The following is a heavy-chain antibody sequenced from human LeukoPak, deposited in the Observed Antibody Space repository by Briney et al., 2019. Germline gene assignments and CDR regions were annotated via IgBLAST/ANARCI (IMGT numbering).Heavy chain of an antibody. D-gene: IGHD3-3*01. V-gene: IGHV3-23*01. CDR3: TTDGDTIFGVVTPFDY. J-gene: IGHJ4*02. Sequence: GGSLRLSCAASGFTFSDYYMSWVRQAPGKGLEWVSAISGSGGSTYYADSVKGRFTISRDNSKNTLYLQMNSLKTEDTAVYYCTTDGDTIFGVVTPFDYWGQGTLVTVSS. CDR2: ISGSGGST. CDR1: GFTFSDYY.